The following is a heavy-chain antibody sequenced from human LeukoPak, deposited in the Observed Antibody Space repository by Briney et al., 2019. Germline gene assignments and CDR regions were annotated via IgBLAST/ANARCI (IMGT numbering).Heavy chain of an antibody. D-gene: IGHD3-22*01. CDR3: ARAGVIYYDSSGYYFDY. V-gene: IGHV1-2*02. CDR1: GYTFTGYY. Sequence: ASVKVSCKASGYTFTGYYMHWVRQGPGQGLEWMGWINPNSGGTNYAQKFQGRVTMTRDTSISTAYMELSRLRSDDTAVYYCARAGVIYYDSSGYYFDYWGQGTLVTVSS. CDR2: INPNSGGT. J-gene: IGHJ4*02.